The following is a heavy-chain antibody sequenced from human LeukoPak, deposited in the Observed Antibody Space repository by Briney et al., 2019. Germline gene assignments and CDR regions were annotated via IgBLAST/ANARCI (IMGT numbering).Heavy chain of an antibody. CDR1: GNTFTSYA. V-gene: IGHV1-18*01. Sequence: ASVRVSCKASGNTFTSYAITWVRQAPGQGLEGMGWISAYNGNTNYAQKLQDRVTMTADTSTSTAYMELRSLRSDDTALYYCARSYYYYYYMEVWGKGTTVTISS. J-gene: IGHJ6*03. CDR2: ISAYNGNT. CDR3: ARSYYYYYYMEV.